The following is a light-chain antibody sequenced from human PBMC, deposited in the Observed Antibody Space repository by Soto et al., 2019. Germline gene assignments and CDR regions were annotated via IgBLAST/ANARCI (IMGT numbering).Light chain of an antibody. CDR3: QQGHNWPLT. J-gene: IGKJ2*01. V-gene: IGKV3-15*01. CDR2: GAS. Sequence: EIVMTQSPATLSVSPGESATLSCRASQSISSELAWYQQKPGQPPRLLIYGASTRATGVPARFTGSGSGSDVTLTFSGLQSEDFAVYYCQQGHNWPLTFGQGTRLQI. CDR1: QSISSE.